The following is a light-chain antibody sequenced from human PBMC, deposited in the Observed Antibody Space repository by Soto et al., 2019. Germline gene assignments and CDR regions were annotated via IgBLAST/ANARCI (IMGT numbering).Light chain of an antibody. CDR3: QQYNNWPPFT. V-gene: IGKV1-9*01. CDR2: AAS. Sequence: IQLTQSPSSLSASVGDRVTITCRASQGISNNLAWYQQKPGTAPKLLIYAASTLHSGVPSRFSGSGSGTDFTLTISSLQPEDFATYYCQQYNNWPPFTFGPGTKVDIK. CDR1: QGISNN. J-gene: IGKJ3*01.